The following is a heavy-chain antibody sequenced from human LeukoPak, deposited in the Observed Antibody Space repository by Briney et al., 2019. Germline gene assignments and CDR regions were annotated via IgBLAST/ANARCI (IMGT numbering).Heavy chain of an antibody. CDR3: ARVARYSYVFDY. J-gene: IGHJ4*02. CDR1: GASISGYY. Sequence: PSETLSLTCAVYGASISGYYWSWIRQPPGKGLEWIGEINHSGRTHYNSSLESRVTISVDTSENQFSLKLSSVTAADTAVYYCARVARYSYVFDYWGQGTLVTVSS. CDR2: INHSGRT. D-gene: IGHD3-22*01. V-gene: IGHV4-34*01.